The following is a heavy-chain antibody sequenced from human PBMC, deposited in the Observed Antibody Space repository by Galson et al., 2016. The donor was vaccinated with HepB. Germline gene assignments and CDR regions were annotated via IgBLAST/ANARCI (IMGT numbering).Heavy chain of an antibody. V-gene: IGHV4-34*01. J-gene: IGHJ3*02. CDR2: INHSGRT. D-gene: IGHD1/OR15-1a*01. CDR3: ARHPYNWNNSIGRNAFDI. CDR1: GGSFSGYY. Sequence: ETLSLTCAVYGGSFSGYYWTWIRQPPGKGLEWIGEINHSGRTNYNSSLKSRVTISVDTSKNQISLKLRSVTAADTAVYFCARHPYNWNNSIGRNAFDIWGQGTMVTVSS.